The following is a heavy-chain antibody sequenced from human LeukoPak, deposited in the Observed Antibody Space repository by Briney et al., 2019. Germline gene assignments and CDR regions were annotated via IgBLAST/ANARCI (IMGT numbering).Heavy chain of an antibody. Sequence: GGSLRLSCAASGFTFSSYSMNWVRQAPGKGLEWVSSISSSSSYIYYAGSVKGRFTISRDNAKNSLYLQMNSLRAEDTAVYYCAREEVRGVSDWGQGTLVTVSS. CDR2: ISSSSSYI. CDR1: GFTFSSYS. V-gene: IGHV3-21*01. CDR3: AREEVRGVSD. D-gene: IGHD3-10*01. J-gene: IGHJ4*02.